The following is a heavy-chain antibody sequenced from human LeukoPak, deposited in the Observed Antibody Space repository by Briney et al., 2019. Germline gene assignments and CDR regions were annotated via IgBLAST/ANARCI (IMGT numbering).Heavy chain of an antibody. Sequence: GGSLRLSCAASGFTFSSYAMSWVRQAPGKGLEWVSAISGSGGSTYYADSVKGRFTISRDNAKNLLYLQMNSLRVEDTAVYYCVRGRQGYHFDYWGQGTLVTVSS. V-gene: IGHV3-23*01. D-gene: IGHD5-18*01. CDR2: ISGSGGST. CDR3: VRGRQGYHFDY. J-gene: IGHJ4*02. CDR1: GFTFSSYA.